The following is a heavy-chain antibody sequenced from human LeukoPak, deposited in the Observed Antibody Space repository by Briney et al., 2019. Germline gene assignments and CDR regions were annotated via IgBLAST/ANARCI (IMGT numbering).Heavy chain of an antibody. CDR1: GGSFSGYY. V-gene: IGHV4-34*01. CDR2: INHSGST. CDR3: ARDQWKYGSSEPV. Sequence: QPSETLSLTCAVYGGSFSGYYWSWIRQPPGKGLEWIGEINHSGSTNYNPSLKSRVTISVDTSKNQFSLKLSSVTAADTAVYYCARDQWKYGSSEPVWGQGTLVTVSS. D-gene: IGHD3-22*01. J-gene: IGHJ4*02.